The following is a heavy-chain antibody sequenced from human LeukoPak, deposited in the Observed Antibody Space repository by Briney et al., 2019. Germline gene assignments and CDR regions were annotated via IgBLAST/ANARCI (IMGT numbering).Heavy chain of an antibody. CDR2: IWYDGSNK. V-gene: IGHV3-33*01. D-gene: IGHD2-15*01. CDR3: ARDPQYCSGGSCYHGFWFDP. J-gene: IGHJ5*02. CDR1: GFTFSSYG. Sequence: GGSLRLSCAASGFTFSSYGMHWIRQAPGKGLEWVAVIWYDGSNKYYADSVKGRFTISRDNSKNTLYLQMNSLRAEGTAVYYCARDPQYCSGGSCYHGFWFDPWGQGALVTVSS.